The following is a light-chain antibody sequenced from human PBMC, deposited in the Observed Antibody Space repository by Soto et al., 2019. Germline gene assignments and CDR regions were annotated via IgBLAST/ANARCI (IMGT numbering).Light chain of an antibody. Sequence: DIQLTQSPSFLSASIGDRVTVTCRASQGITNRVAWYQQQPGKAPKLLIYAASTLQSGVPSRFSGSGSGTDFTLTISSLQPEDFATYYCQHLSTSPLFGGGTKVEIK. V-gene: IGKV1-9*01. CDR3: QHLSTSPL. CDR1: QGITNR. CDR2: AAS. J-gene: IGKJ4*01.